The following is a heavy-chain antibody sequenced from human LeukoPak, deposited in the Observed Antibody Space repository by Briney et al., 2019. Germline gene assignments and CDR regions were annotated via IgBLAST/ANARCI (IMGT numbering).Heavy chain of an antibody. V-gene: IGHV3-7*01. J-gene: IGHJ4*02. D-gene: IGHD1-26*01. Sequence: GGSLRLSCAASGFTFSNSWMAWVRQAPGKGLQWVADINRDGSTKHYADSLKGRFTISRDNPKNSLYLQMNNLRADDTAVYYCTRDTEGSLDYWGQGILVTVAS. CDR1: GFTFSNSW. CDR2: INRDGSTK. CDR3: TRDTEGSLDY.